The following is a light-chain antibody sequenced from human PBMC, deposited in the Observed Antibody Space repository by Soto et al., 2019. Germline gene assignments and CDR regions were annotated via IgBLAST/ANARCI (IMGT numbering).Light chain of an antibody. V-gene: IGKV3-20*01. J-gene: IGKJ1*01. CDR3: QQYGASPLT. Sequence: EIVLTQSPGTLSLSPGERATLSCRASQSVNSNSVAWYRQKPGQAPRLLIYAAYHRVSGIRDRYSGSGSGTDFTLTISRLEPEDSAVCYCQQYGASPLTFGQGTRVEIK. CDR1: QSVNSNS. CDR2: AAY.